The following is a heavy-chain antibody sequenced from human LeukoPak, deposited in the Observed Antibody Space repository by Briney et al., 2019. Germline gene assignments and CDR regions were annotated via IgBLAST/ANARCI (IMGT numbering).Heavy chain of an antibody. D-gene: IGHD5-24*01. J-gene: IGHJ4*02. CDR3: ARLGKDGYNRGGLDY. CDR1: GGSISSSSYY. CDR2: IYYSGST. Sequence: SETLSLTCTVSGGSISSSSYYWGWIRQPPGKGLEGIGSIYYSGSTYYNPSLKSRVTISVDTSKNQFSLKLSSVTAADTAVYYCARLGKDGYNRGGLDYWGQGTLVTVSS. V-gene: IGHV4-39*01.